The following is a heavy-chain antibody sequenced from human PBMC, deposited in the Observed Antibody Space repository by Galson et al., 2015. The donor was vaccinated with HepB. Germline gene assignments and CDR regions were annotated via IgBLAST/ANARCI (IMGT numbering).Heavy chain of an antibody. Sequence: SLRLSCAASGFTFSSYAMHWVRQAPGKGLEWVAVISYDGSNKYYADSVKGRFTISRDNSKNTLYLQMNSLRAEDTAVYYCARAGPNRYGDYDYWGQGTLVTVSS. CDR2: ISYDGSNK. V-gene: IGHV3-30*14. D-gene: IGHD4-17*01. CDR1: GFTFSSYA. J-gene: IGHJ4*02. CDR3: ARAGPNRYGDYDY.